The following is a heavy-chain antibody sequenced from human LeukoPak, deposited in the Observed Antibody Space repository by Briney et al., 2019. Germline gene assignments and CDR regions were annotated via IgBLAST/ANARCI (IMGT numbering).Heavy chain of an antibody. CDR3: ARAYGRYCSGGSCYSGCYYMDV. D-gene: IGHD2-15*01. V-gene: IGHV4-59*01. CDR2: IYYSGST. Sequence: SETLSLTCTVSGGSISSYYWSWIRQPPGKGLEWIGYIYYSGSTNYNPSLKSRVTISVDTSKNQFSLKLSSVTAADTAVYYCARAYGRYCSGGSCYSGCYYMDVWGKGTTVTISS. CDR1: GGSISSYY. J-gene: IGHJ6*03.